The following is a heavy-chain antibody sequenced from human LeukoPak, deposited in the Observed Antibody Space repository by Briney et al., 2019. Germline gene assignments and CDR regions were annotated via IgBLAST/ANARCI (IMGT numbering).Heavy chain of an antibody. CDR2: MNPNSGNT. Sequence: ASVKVSCKASGYTFTSYDINWVRQATGQGLEWMGWMNPNSGNTGYAQKFQGRVTMTRNTSISTAYMEPSSLRSEDTAVYYCARVRYSYGPNWFDPWGQGTLVTVSS. V-gene: IGHV1-8*01. J-gene: IGHJ5*02. D-gene: IGHD5-18*01. CDR1: GYTFTSYD. CDR3: ARVRYSYGPNWFDP.